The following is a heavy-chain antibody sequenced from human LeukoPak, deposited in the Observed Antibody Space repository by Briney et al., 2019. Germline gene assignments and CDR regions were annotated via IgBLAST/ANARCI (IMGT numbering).Heavy chain of an antibody. CDR2: IDYSGST. V-gene: IGHV4-31*03. CDR1: GGSVSSGGYY. CDR3: ARASFSSSWYDPVDY. J-gene: IGHJ4*02. Sequence: SQTLSLTCTVSGGSVSSGGYYWSWIRQHPGKGLEWIGYIDYSGSTYYNPSLKSRVTISVDPSKSQCSLKLSSVPAADTAVYYCARASFSSSWYDPVDYWGQGTLVTVSS. D-gene: IGHD6-13*01.